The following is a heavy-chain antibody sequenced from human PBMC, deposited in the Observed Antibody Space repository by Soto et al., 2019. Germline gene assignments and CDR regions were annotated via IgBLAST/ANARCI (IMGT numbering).Heavy chain of an antibody. CDR1: GYTFTSYA. D-gene: IGHD3-10*01. J-gene: IGHJ6*02. CDR2: INAGNGNT. V-gene: IGHV1-3*01. CDR3: ARAGYYGSGRGGMSYYYGMDV. Sequence: ASVKVSCKASGYTFTSYAMHWVRQAPGQRLEWMGWINAGNGNTKYSQKFQGRVTITRDTSASTAYMELSSLRSEDTAVYYCARAGYYGSGRGGMSYYYGMDVWGQGTMVTVS.